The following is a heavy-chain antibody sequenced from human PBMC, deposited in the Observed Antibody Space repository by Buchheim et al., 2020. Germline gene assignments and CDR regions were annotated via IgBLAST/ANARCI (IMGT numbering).Heavy chain of an antibody. J-gene: IGHJ4*02. CDR3: VRDLSWSFDC. CDR1: GLTFGEES. CDR2: IRSAGG. V-gene: IGHV3-48*04. Sequence: EVQLAESGGGLLQPGGSLRLSCSASGLTFGEESMNWVRQAPGKGLEGISRIRSAGGSYADSVKGRFTISRANAKSSFYLQINSLRIEDTAVYFCVRDLSWSFDCWGQG. D-gene: IGHD3-3*01.